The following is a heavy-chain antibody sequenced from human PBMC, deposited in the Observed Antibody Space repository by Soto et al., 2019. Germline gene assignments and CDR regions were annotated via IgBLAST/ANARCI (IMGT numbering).Heavy chain of an antibody. D-gene: IGHD2-2*01. Sequence: EVQLVESGGGLVQPGGSLRLSCAASVFTFSSYSMNWVRQAPGKGLEWVSYISSSSSTIYYADSVKGRFTISRDNAKNTLYLPMNSLRDEDTAVDYCAKGTTYYYYGMDVWGQGTTVTVSS. CDR1: VFTFSSYS. CDR2: ISSSSSTI. J-gene: IGHJ6*02. CDR3: AKGTTYYYYGMDV. V-gene: IGHV3-48*02.